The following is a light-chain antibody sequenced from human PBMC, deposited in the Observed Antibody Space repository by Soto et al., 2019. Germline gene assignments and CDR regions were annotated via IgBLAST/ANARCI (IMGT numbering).Light chain of an antibody. J-gene: IGKJ5*01. V-gene: IGKV3-20*01. CDR1: QSVGRSY. Sequence: EIVLKQSPGTLSLSPGEGATLSCRASQSVGRSYIAWYQQRPGQTPSXXIYGASTKATGIPDRFSGSGSGTQFTLTISRLEPGDFEVYYCQHFGGTTFTFGQGTRLEIK. CDR2: GAS. CDR3: QHFGGTTFT.